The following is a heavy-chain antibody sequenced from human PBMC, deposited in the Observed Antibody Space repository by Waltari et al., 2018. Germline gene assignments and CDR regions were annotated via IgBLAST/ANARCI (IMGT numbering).Heavy chain of an antibody. CDR1: EFTFRSST. J-gene: IGHJ5*02. CDR2: ISYDGSNK. V-gene: IGHV3-30-3*01. Sequence: QVRLVQCGGGVVQPGRSLRHSCTASEFTFRSSTTHCVRQAPGKGLEWVAVISYDGSNKYYADSVKGRFTISRDNSKNTLYLQMNSLRAEDTAVYYCARGSSSKHNWFDPWGQGTLVTVSS. CDR3: ARGSSSKHNWFDP. D-gene: IGHD6-13*01.